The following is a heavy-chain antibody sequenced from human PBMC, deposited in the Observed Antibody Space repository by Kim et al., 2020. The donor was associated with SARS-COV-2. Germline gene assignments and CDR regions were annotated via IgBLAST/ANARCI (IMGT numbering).Heavy chain of an antibody. J-gene: IGHJ4*02. CDR2: ISSSGNTI. CDR3: ARRKYFDF. V-gene: IGHV3-48*03. CDR1: GFAFSSYD. Sequence: GGSLRLSCAASGFAFSSYDMTWVRQAPGKGLEWISYISSSGNTIYYADSVQGRFTISRDNAKHSLYLQMNSLRAEDTSVYYCARRKYFDFWGQGTLVTVSS.